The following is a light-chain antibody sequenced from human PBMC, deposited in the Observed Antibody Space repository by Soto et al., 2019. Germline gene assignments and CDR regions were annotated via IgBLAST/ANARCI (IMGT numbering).Light chain of an antibody. CDR3: ASWDDSLSGVL. CDR1: SSNIGSNP. V-gene: IGLV1-44*01. J-gene: IGLJ2*01. Sequence: QSVLTQSPSASGTPGQRVTISCSGSSSNIGSNPAHWYQQLPGSAPKLLIHTNHQRPPGVPDRFSASKSGTSASLAIGGLQSEDEADYYCASWDDSLSGVLFGGGTKLTVL. CDR2: TNH.